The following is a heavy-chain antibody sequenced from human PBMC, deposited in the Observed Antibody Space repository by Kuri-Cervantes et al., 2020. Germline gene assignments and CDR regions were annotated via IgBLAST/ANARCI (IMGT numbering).Heavy chain of an antibody. J-gene: IGHJ4*02. CDR3: AKTEVVVVAVNGGYFDY. Sequence: SETLSLTCTVSGGSVSSGSYCWSWIRQPPGKGLEWIGYIYYSGSTNYNPSLRSRVTISIDTSKNQFSLKLSSVTAADTALYYCAKTEVVVVAVNGGYFDYWGQGTLVTVSS. CDR2: IYYSGST. V-gene: IGHV4-61*01. D-gene: IGHD2-15*01. CDR1: GGSVSSGSYC.